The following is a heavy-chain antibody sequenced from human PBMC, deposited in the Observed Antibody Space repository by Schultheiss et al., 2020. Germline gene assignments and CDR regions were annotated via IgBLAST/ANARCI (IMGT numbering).Heavy chain of an antibody. CDR3: ARDRSGSYSPMDYYYYGMDV. J-gene: IGHJ6*02. V-gene: IGHV4-34*09. D-gene: IGHD1-26*01. Sequence: SQTLSLTCAVYGGSFSGYYWSWIRQPPGKGLEWIGYIYYSGSTYYNPSLKSRVTISVDTSKNQFSLKLSSVTAEDTAVYYCARDRSGSYSPMDYYYYGMDVWGQGTTVTGSS. CDR2: IYYSGST. CDR1: GGSFSGYY.